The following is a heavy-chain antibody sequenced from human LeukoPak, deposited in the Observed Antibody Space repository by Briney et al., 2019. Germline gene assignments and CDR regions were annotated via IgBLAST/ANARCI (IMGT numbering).Heavy chain of an antibody. Sequence: PGGSLRLSCAASGFTFSSYAMSWVRQAPGKGPEWVSAISGSGGSTYYADSVKGRFTISRDNSKNTLYLQMNSLRAEDTAVYYCAKHPTHCSSTSCYTGPRDYYYVDVWGKGTTVTVSS. CDR1: GFTFSSYA. CDR3: AKHPTHCSSTSCYTGPRDYYYVDV. D-gene: IGHD2-2*02. J-gene: IGHJ6*03. CDR2: ISGSGGST. V-gene: IGHV3-23*01.